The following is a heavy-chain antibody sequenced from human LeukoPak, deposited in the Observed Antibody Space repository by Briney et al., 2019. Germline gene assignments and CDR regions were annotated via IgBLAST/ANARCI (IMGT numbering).Heavy chain of an antibody. Sequence: SETLSLTCTVSGGSISSYYWTWIRQPPGKGLEWIGYVYYSGSTNYNPSLKSRVTISVDTSKNQFSLKLSSVTAADTAVYYCARGKHIVVVTAISVWFDPWGQGTLVTVSS. CDR2: VYYSGST. V-gene: IGHV4-59*12. J-gene: IGHJ5*02. D-gene: IGHD2-21*02. CDR1: GGSISSYY. CDR3: ARGKHIVVVTAISVWFDP.